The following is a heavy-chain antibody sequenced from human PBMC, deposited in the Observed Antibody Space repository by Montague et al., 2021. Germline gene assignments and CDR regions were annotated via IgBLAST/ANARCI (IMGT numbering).Heavy chain of an antibody. CDR2: MFYGGAT. CDR1: SGSIFHAH. CDR3: AEQDYVVLGTSYKGFDP. V-gene: IGHV4-59*08. J-gene: IGHJ5*02. Sequence: SETLSLTCTVSSGSIFHAHWSWVRQPPGKGLEWLGSMFYGGATSNNPSLKSRVTMSIDTSTNQFSLKLSFVTAADTAVYYRAEQDYVVLGTSYKGFDPWGQGILVTVSS. D-gene: IGHD3-10*01.